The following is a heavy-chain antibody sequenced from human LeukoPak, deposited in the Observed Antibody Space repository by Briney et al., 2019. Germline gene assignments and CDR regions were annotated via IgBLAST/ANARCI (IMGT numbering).Heavy chain of an antibody. J-gene: IGHJ3*02. CDR1: GGPFSGYY. CDR2: IYHSGST. Sequence: SETLSLTCAVYGGPFSGYYWGWIRQPPGKGLEWIGSIYHSGSTYYNPSLESRVTISVDTSKNQFSLKLSSVTAADTAVYYCARSPVSVGAFDIWGQGTMVTVSS. D-gene: IGHD4-23*01. CDR3: ARSPVSVGAFDI. V-gene: IGHV4-38-2*01.